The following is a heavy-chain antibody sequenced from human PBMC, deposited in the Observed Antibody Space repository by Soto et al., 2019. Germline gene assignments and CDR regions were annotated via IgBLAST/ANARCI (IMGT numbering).Heavy chain of an antibody. D-gene: IGHD6-13*01. CDR3: ARDAPGAAPY. Sequence: QVQLQESGPGLVKPSQTLSLTCTFSGGPIINGDSYLNWIRQHPEKGLQRMGYINYRGTTNYNPAINSRILISIDTSKNQFSLRLTSGTAADTAVYYCARDAPGAAPYWGQGTLVTVSS. CDR1: GGPIINGDSY. CDR2: INYRGTT. V-gene: IGHV4-31*03. J-gene: IGHJ4*02.